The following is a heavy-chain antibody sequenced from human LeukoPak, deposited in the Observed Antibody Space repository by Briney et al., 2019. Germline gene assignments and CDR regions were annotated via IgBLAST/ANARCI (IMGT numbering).Heavy chain of an antibody. V-gene: IGHV3-30*03. J-gene: IGHJ4*02. Sequence: GGSLRLSCAASGFTFSSYWMSWVRQAPGKGLEWVAVISHDEKNKFYAESVKGRFTISRDNSKNTLFLEMNSLRPEDTAFYYCATTFRGVIITRLDYWGQGTLVTVSS. CDR3: ATTFRGVIITRLDY. CDR2: ISHDEKNK. D-gene: IGHD3-10*01. CDR1: GFTFSSYW.